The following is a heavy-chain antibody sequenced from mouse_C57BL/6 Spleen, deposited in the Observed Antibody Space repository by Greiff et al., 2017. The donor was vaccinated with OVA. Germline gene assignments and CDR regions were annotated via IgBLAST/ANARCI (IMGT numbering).Heavy chain of an antibody. CDR3: ARERGYEDFDY. J-gene: IGHJ2*01. CDR1: GYTFTSYW. Sequence: QVHVKQPGAELVRPGSSVKLSCKASGYTFTSYWMHWVKQRPIQGLEWIGNIYPSDSETHYNQKFKDKATLTVDKSSSTAYMQLSSLTSEDSAVYYGARERGYEDFDYWGQGTTLTVSS. V-gene: IGHV1-52*01. CDR2: IYPSDSET. D-gene: IGHD3-1*01.